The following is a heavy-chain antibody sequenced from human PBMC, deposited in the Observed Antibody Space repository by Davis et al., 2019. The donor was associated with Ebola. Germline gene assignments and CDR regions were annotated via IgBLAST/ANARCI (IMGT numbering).Heavy chain of an antibody. CDR3: AAAITMIVVPFDN. Sequence: SVKVSCKASGCTFSSYTISWVRQAPGQGLEWMGRIIPILGIANYAQKFQGRVTITADKSTSTAYMELSSLRSEDTAVYYCAAAITMIVVPFDNWGQGTLVTVSS. D-gene: IGHD3-22*01. CDR1: GCTFSSYT. CDR2: IIPILGIA. V-gene: IGHV1-69*02. J-gene: IGHJ4*02.